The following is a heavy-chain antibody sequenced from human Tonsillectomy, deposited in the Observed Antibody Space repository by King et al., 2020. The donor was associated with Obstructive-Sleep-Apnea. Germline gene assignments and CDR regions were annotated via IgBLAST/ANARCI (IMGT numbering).Heavy chain of an antibody. Sequence: QLQESGPALVKPSETLSLTCTVSGYSISSGYDWVWIRQPPGRGLEWIGRLYHSGSTYYNPSLKSGVTISVDTSKNPFSLKLSSVTAADTAVYYCARGSSSSSGYFDYWGQGTLVTVSS. D-gene: IGHD6-6*01. CDR2: LYHSGST. CDR3: ARGSSSSSGYFDY. J-gene: IGHJ4*02. CDR1: GYSISSGYD. V-gene: IGHV4-38-2*02.